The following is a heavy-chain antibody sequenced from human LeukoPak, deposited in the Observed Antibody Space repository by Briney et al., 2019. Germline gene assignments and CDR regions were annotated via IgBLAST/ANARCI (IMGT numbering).Heavy chain of an antibody. Sequence: GASVKVSCKGSGYTFTDYYIHWVRQAPGQGLEWMGWINPNSGGTNYAQKFQGRVTITRDTSISTAYMELSSLRSDDTALYYCTRGTNFYGYDYWGQGALVTVSS. J-gene: IGHJ4*02. CDR2: INPNSGGT. D-gene: IGHD5-18*01. CDR1: GYTFTDYY. V-gene: IGHV1-2*02. CDR3: TRGTNFYGYDY.